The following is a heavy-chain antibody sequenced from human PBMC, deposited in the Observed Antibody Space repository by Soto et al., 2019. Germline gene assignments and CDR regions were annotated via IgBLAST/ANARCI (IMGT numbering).Heavy chain of an antibody. J-gene: IGHJ6*02. D-gene: IGHD5-12*01. CDR1: GFTFSSYG. CDR3: AKDKVGYDYSPYYYYYGMDV. CDR2: ISYDGSNK. V-gene: IGHV3-30*18. Sequence: GGSLRLSCAASGFTFSSYGMHRVRQAPGKGLEWVAVISYDGSNKYYADSVKGRFTISRDNSKNTLYLQMNSLRAEDTAVYYCAKDKVGYDYSPYYYYYGMDVWGQGTTVTVSS.